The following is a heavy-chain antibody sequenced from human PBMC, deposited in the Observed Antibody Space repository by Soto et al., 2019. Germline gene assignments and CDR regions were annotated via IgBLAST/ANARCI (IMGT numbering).Heavy chain of an antibody. Sequence: ESLKISRKGSGYIFTCYRISWLRQMPGKGLEWVGRIDPSDSYTNYSPSFQGDLTISAHKSISTAYLQWSSLKASDTAMYYCARKDVLDTTLFAFDIWGQGTMVTVSS. CDR3: ARKDVLDTTLFAFDI. D-gene: IGHD1-1*01. CDR2: IDPSDSYT. CDR1: GYIFTCYR. J-gene: IGHJ3*02. V-gene: IGHV5-10-1*01.